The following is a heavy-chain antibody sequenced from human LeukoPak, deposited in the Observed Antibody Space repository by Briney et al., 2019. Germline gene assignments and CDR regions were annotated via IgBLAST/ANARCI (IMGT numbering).Heavy chain of an antibody. V-gene: IGHV3-48*03. J-gene: IGHJ4*02. CDR2: ISSSGSPI. CDR3: ARGIAAAGSGFDY. CDR1: GFTFSSYE. D-gene: IGHD6-13*01. Sequence: GGSLRLSCAVSGFTFSSYEMNWVRQAPGKALEWVSYISSSGSPIIYTDSVKGRLTASRENAKNSLYLQMISLRAEDTALYYCARGIAAAGSGFDYWGQGTLVTVSS.